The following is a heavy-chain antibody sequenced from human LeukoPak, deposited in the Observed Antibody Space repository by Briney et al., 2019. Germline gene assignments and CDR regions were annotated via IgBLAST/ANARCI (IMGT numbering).Heavy chain of an antibody. V-gene: IGHV1-58*01. CDR2: IVVGSGNT. CDR3: ARVGGSSRYSRDY. CDR1: GFTFTSSA. J-gene: IGHJ4*02. Sequence: SVKVSCKASGFTFTSSAVQWVRQARGQRLEWIGWIVVGSGNTNYAQKFQERVTITRDMSTSTAYMELSSLRSEDTAVYYCARVGGSSRYSRDYWGQGTLVTVSS. D-gene: IGHD6-25*01.